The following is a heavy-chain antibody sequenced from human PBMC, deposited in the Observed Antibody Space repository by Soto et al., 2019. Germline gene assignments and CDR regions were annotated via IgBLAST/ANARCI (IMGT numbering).Heavy chain of an antibody. CDR3: ENDAVVVDDWFDP. CDR1: GYTFTSYG. V-gene: IGHV1-18*01. CDR2: ISAYNGNT. D-gene: IGHD2-21*01. Sequence: QVQLVQSGAEVKKPGASVKVSCKASGYTFTSYGISWVRQAPGQGLEWMGWISAYNGNTNYAQKLQGRVTMTTDTNTSRAYGEKRSVRADETAVYYCENDAVVVDDWFDPWGQGTLVTVAS. J-gene: IGHJ5*02.